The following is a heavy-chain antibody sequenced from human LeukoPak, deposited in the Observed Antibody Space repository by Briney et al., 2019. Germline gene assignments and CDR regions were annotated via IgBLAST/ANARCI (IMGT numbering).Heavy chain of an antibody. CDR1: GFTVSNNY. CDR2: ISSGGVT. CDR3: ARHGYCSGGTCYAGSRLDP. Sequence: GGSLRLSCAASGFTVSNNYISWVRQAPGKGLEWVSVISSGGVTYYADSVKGRFAVSRDVSQNTVYLQMTSLRTEDTAMYYCARHGYCSGGTCYAGSRLDPWGQGTLVTVSS. V-gene: IGHV3-53*01. D-gene: IGHD2-15*01. J-gene: IGHJ5*02.